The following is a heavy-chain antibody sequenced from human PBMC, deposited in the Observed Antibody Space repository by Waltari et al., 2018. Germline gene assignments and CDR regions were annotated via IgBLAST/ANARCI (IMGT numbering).Heavy chain of an antibody. CDR2: ITSDGSRT. CDR3: ASHRPGGYGMDV. V-gene: IGHV3-74*01. Sequence: MGWVRQVPGKGLVWVSTITSDGSRTRYADSVKGRFTISRDNAKNTLYWQTNSLRAEDTAVYYCASHRPGGYGMDVWGHGTTVTVSS. D-gene: IGHD3-22*01. J-gene: IGHJ6*02.